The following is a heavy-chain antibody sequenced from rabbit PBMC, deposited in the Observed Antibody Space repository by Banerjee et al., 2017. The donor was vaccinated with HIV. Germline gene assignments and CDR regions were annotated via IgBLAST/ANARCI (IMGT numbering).Heavy chain of an antibody. CDR1: GFDFSSYY. CDR2: IDPVSDST. CDR3: ARDRVSADNGYYTAYFHL. Sequence: QLKETGGGLVQPGGSLTLSCKASGFDFSSYYKNWVRQAPGKGLEWIGYIDPVSDSTYYESWVNGRFTISSDNAQNTVDLQLNSLTVADTAIYFCARDRVSADNGYYTAYFHLWGPGPLVAVS. J-gene: IGHJ4*01. D-gene: IGHD8-1*01. V-gene: IGHV1S7*01.